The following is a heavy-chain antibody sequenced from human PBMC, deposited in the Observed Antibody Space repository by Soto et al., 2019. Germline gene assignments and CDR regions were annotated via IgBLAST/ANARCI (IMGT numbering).Heavy chain of an antibody. CDR2: INHSGST. V-gene: IGHV4-34*01. CDR3: ARSLYDYIWGSYSFSRTIDY. Sequence: PSETLSLTCAVYGGSFSGYYWSWIRQPPGKGLEWIGEINHSGSTNYNPSLKSRVTISVDTSKNQFSLKLGSVTAADTAVYYCARSLYDYIWGSYSFSRTIDYWGQGTRVTVAS. D-gene: IGHD3-16*02. J-gene: IGHJ4*02. CDR1: GGSFSGYY.